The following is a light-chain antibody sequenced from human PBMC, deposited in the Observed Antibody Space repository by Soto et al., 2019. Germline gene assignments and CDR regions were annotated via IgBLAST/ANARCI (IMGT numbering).Light chain of an antibody. Sequence: QSALTQPASVSGSPGQSITISCTGTSSDVGGYNYVSWYQQHTVKAPKLMIDDVSNRPSGVSNRFSGSKSGNTASLTISGLQAEDEADYCCSSYTSSSTLVVFGGGTKLTVL. CDR1: SSDVGGYNY. CDR2: DVS. V-gene: IGLV2-14*01. J-gene: IGLJ2*01. CDR3: SSYTSSSTLVV.